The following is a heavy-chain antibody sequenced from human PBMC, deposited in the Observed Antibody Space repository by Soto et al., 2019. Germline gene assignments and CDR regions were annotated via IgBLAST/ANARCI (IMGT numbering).Heavy chain of an antibody. CDR2: INPNSGGT. D-gene: IGHD6-13*01. V-gene: IGHV1-2*04. J-gene: IGHJ6*02. CDR1: GYTFTGYY. CDR3: ARVTAAAGIWYGMDV. Sequence: ASVKVSCKASGYTFTGYYMHWVRQAPGQGLEWMGWINPNSGGTNYAQKFQGWVTMTRDTSISTAYMELSRLRSDDTAVYYCARVTAAAGIWYGMDVWGQGTTVTVSS.